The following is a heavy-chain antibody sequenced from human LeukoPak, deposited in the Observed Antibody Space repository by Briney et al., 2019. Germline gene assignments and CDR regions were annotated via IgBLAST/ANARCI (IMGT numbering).Heavy chain of an antibody. J-gene: IGHJ6*03. Sequence: SETLSLTCTVSGGSISSYYWSWIRQPPGEGLEWIGYIYYSGSTNYNPSLKSRVTISVDTSKNQFSLKLSSVTAADTAVYYCARGLWFGELLSPYYYYYMDVWGKGTTVTVSS. CDR1: GGSISSYY. CDR2: IYYSGST. V-gene: IGHV4-59*01. CDR3: ARGLWFGELLSPYYYYYMDV. D-gene: IGHD3-10*01.